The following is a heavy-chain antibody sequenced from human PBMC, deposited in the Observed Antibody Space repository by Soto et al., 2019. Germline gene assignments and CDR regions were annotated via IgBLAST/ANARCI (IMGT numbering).Heavy chain of an antibody. D-gene: IGHD6-13*01. CDR1: GGSSSGYY. J-gene: IGHJ6*02. CDR2: INHSGST. V-gene: IGHV4-34*01. CDR3: ARGNSSSWYGDYYYYYGMDV. Sequence: SETLSLTCAVYGGSSSGYYWSWIRQPPGKGLEWIGEINHSGSTNYNPSLKSRVTISVDTSKNQFSLKLSSVTAADTAVYYCARGNSSSWYGDYYYYYGMDVWGQGTTVTVSS.